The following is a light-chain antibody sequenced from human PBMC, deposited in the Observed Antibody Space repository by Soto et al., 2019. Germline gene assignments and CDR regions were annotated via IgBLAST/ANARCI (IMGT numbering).Light chain of an antibody. Sequence: QSALTQAASVSGSPGQSITISCTGTSSDVGGYNYVSWYQQHPGKAPKLMIYDVSNRPSGVSDRFSGSKSGNTASLTISGLPAEDEADYYCSSYTSSSPLFGGGTKLTVL. CDR3: SSYTSSSPL. J-gene: IGLJ2*01. V-gene: IGLV2-14*03. CDR2: DVS. CDR1: SSDVGGYNY.